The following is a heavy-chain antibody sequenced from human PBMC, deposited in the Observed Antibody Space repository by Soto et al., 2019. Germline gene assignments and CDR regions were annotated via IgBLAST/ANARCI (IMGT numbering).Heavy chain of an antibody. CDR3: ARLVVVAPVANA. D-gene: IGHD2-2*01. J-gene: IGHJ5*02. CDR2: IFYTGTT. V-gene: IGHV4-39*02. CDR1: GGSINYNSYY. Sequence: SETLSLTCSVSGGSINYNSYYWGWIRQPPGKGLEWVGGIFYTGTTYYSPSLKDRVTISVDTSKNSFSLNLTSVTAADTAVYFCARLVVVAPVANAWGQGTLVTVSS.